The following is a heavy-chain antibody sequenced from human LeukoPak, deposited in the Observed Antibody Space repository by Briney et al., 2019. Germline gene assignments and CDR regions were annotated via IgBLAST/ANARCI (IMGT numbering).Heavy chain of an antibody. V-gene: IGHV4-34*01. CDR2: INHSGST. CDR1: GGSFSGYY. D-gene: IGHD3-22*01. Sequence: SETLSLTCAVYGGSFSGYYWSWIRQPPGKGLEWIGEINHSGSTNYNPSLKSRVTISVDTSKNQFSLKLSSVTAADTAVYYCARVRDRSSYFYDLDYWGQGTLVTVSS. J-gene: IGHJ4*02. CDR3: ARVRDRSSYFYDLDY.